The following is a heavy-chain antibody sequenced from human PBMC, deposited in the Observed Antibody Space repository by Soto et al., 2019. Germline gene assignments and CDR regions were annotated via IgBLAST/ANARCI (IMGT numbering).Heavy chain of an antibody. V-gene: IGHV3-7*01. D-gene: IGHD3-22*01. CDR2: VDQDGSAK. Sequence: PGGSLRLSCAASGFAFNRYYMSWVRQAQGKGLEWVATVDQDGSAKYYVDSVKGRFTISRDNAKNSLYVQMNSLRGEDTAVYYCARYCAYDSIYYCSSDRLDYWGQGTLVTVSS. CDR3: ARYCAYDSIYYCSSDRLDY. CDR1: GFAFNRYY. J-gene: IGHJ4*02.